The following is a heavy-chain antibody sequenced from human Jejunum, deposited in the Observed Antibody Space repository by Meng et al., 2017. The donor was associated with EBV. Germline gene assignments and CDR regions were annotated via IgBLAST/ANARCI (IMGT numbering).Heavy chain of an antibody. Sequence: QVQLVESGGGVVQPGRSLRLSCAASGFTFSGHAMQWVRQAPGKGLKWVALISNDGNNKYYADSVKGRFTISRDNSKNTLYLQMNSLRVDDTALYYCTRERGADYWGQGTLVTVSS. CDR1: GFTFSGHA. D-gene: IGHD3-16*01. V-gene: IGHV3-30-3*01. CDR2: ISNDGNNK. J-gene: IGHJ4*02. CDR3: TRERGADY.